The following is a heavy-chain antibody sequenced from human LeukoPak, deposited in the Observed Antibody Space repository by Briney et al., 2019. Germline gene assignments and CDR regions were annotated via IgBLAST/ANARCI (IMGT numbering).Heavy chain of an antibody. J-gene: IGHJ4*02. V-gene: IGHV3-9*01. CDR1: GFTFDDYA. D-gene: IGHD6-13*01. Sequence: GGSLRLSCAASGFTFDDYAMHWVRQAPGKGLEWVSGISWNSGSIGYADSVKGRFTISRDNAKNSLYLQMNSLRAEDTALYYCAKGVIAAAEVYYFDYWGQGTLVTVSS. CDR2: ISWNSGSI. CDR3: AKGVIAAAEVYYFDY.